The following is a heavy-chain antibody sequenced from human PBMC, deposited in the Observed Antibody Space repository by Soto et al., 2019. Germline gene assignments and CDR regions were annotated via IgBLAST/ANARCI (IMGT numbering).Heavy chain of an antibody. CDR1: GGSISSGGYY. CDR3: ARDGTSPDYYDSSGYYLLL. CDR2: IYYSGST. D-gene: IGHD3-22*01. J-gene: IGHJ4*02. Sequence: QVQLQESGPGLVKPSQTLSLTCTVSGGSISSGGYYWSWIRQHPGKGLEWIGYIYYSGSTYYNPSLKSRVTISVDTSKNQFPLKLSSVTAADTAVYYCARDGTSPDYYDSSGYYLLLWGQGTLVTVSS. V-gene: IGHV4-31*03.